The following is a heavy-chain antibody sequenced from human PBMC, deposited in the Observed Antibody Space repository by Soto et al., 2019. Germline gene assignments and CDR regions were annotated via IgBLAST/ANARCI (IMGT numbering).Heavy chain of an antibody. CDR3: ARLIRTMTTVTTAGWFDP. V-gene: IGHV4-39*01. CDR2: IYYSGST. CDR1: GGSISSSSYY. Sequence: KPSETLSLTCTVSGGSISSSSYYWGWIRQPPGKGLEWIGSIYYSGSTYYNPSLKSRVTISVDTSKNQFSLKLSSVTAADTAVYYCARLIRTMTTVTTAGWFDPWGQGTLVTVSS. D-gene: IGHD4-17*01. J-gene: IGHJ5*02.